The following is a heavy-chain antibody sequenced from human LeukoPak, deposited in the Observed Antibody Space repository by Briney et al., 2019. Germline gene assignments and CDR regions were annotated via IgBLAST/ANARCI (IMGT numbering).Heavy chain of an antibody. J-gene: IGHJ4*02. CDR3: ARGPVYDYVWGSYEDY. V-gene: IGHV3-7*01. CDR2: INQDGTEK. Sequence: GGSLRLSCAASGFTFTTYWMTWVRQAPGKGLEWVANINQDGTEKYYVDSVKGRFTISRGNAKNSLYLQMNSLRAEDTAVYYCARGPVYDYVWGSYEDYWGQGTLVSVSS. D-gene: IGHD3-16*01. CDR1: GFTFTTYW.